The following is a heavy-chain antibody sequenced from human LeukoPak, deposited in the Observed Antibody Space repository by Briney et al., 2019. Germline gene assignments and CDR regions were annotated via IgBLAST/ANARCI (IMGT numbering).Heavy chain of an antibody. CDR2: IKQDGSEK. CDR3: ARVQRGSSWYYFDY. V-gene: IGHV3-7*01. D-gene: IGHD6-13*01. CDR1: GFTFSSYW. J-gene: IGHJ4*02. Sequence: GGSLRLSCAASGFTFSSYWMSWVRQAPGKGLEWVANIKQDGSEKYYVDSVKGRFTISRDNAKNSLYLQMNSLRAEDTAVYYCARVQRGSSWYYFDYWGQGTLVTVSS.